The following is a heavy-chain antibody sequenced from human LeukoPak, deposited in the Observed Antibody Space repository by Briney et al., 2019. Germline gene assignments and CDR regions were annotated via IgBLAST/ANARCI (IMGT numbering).Heavy chain of an antibody. CDR2: INPNSGVT. V-gene: IGHV1-2*02. CDR1: GYTFTGYY. Sequence: ASVKVSCKASGYTFTGYYMHWVRQAPGQGLEWMGWINPNSGVTNYAQKFQGRVTMTRDTSISTAYMELSRLRSDDTAVYYCARDPRYCSGDSCYGYNWFDPWGQGTLVTVSS. CDR3: ARDPRYCSGDSCYGYNWFDP. D-gene: IGHD2-15*01. J-gene: IGHJ5*02.